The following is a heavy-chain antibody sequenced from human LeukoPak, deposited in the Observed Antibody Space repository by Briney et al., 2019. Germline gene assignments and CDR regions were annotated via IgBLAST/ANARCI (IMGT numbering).Heavy chain of an antibody. D-gene: IGHD1-26*01. Sequence: SETLSLTCTVSGGSISSSSYYWGWIRQPPGKGLEWIGTIYYSGSTYYNPSLKSRVTISVDTSKNQFSLKLSSVTAADTAVYYCARDRGSGGFDYWGQGTLVTVSS. J-gene: IGHJ4*02. CDR2: IYYSGST. V-gene: IGHV4-39*07. CDR1: GGSISSSSYY. CDR3: ARDRGSGGFDY.